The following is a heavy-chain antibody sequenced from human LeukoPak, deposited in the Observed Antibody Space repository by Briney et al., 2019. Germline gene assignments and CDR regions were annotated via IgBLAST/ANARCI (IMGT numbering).Heavy chain of an antibody. J-gene: IGHJ4*02. CDR1: GFTFQYYA. V-gene: IGHV3-43*02. CDR3: AKDPSPMRGVGATN. Sequence: PGGSLRLSCAASGFTFQYYAMHWVRQTPGKGLEWVSLISADGHRTSYADSVKGRFTISRDNSKNTLYLQMNSLRAEDTAVYYCAKDPSPMRGVGATNWGQGTLVTVSS. CDR2: ISADGHRT. D-gene: IGHD1-26*01.